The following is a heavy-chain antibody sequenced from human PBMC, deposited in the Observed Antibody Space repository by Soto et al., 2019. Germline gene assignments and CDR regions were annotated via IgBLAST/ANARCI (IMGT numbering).Heavy chain of an antibody. J-gene: IGHJ6*02. CDR1: GGSISSSNW. CDR2: IYHSGST. D-gene: IGHD6-6*01. Sequence: SETLSLTCAVSGGSISSSNWWSWVRQPPGKGLEWIGEIYHSGSTNYNPSLKSRVTISVDKSKNQFSLKLSSVTAADTAVYYCARDSSSSAGYYYYYYGMDVWGQGTTVTVSS. CDR3: ARDSSSSAGYYYYYYGMDV. V-gene: IGHV4-4*02.